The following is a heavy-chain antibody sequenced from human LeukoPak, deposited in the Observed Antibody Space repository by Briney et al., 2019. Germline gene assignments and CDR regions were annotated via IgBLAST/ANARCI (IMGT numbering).Heavy chain of an antibody. CDR1: GFTFTTYA. V-gene: IGHV3-23*01. D-gene: IGHD5-18*01. CDR2: IIGSGGST. Sequence: GGSLRLSCAASGFTFTTYAMTWVRQAPGKGLEWVSAIIGSGGSTYYADSVKGRFTISRDNSKSTLYLQMNSLRAEDTAIYYCAKSPPNRVSTQLWNNFDYWGQGTLVTVSS. CDR3: AKSPPNRVSTQLWNNFDY. J-gene: IGHJ4*02.